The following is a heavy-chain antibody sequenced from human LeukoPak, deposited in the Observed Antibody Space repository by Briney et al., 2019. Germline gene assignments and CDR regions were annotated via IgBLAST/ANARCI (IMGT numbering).Heavy chain of an antibody. CDR1: GGTFSSYA. V-gene: IGHV1-69*05. CDR2: IIPIFGTA. CDR3: ARVTNFWYFDY. J-gene: IGHJ4*02. D-gene: IGHD3-3*01. Sequence: GASVKVSCKASGGTFSSYAISWVRQAPGQGLEWMGGIIPIFGTANYAQKFQGRVTITTDESTSTAHMELSSLRSEDTAVYYCARVTNFWYFDYWGQGTLVTVSS.